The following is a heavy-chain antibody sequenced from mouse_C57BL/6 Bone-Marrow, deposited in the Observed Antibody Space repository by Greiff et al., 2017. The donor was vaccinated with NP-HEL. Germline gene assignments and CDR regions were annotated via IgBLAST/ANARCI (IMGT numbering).Heavy chain of an antibody. CDR2: ISDGGSYT. CDR3: ARDTLDGYYPYYFDY. Sequence: EVHLVESGGGLVKPGGSLKLSCAASGFTFSSYAMSWVRQTPEKRLEWVATISDGGSYTYYPDNVKGRFTLSRDNAKNNLYLQMSHLKSEDTTMYYCARDTLDGYYPYYFDYGGQGTTLTVAS. CDR1: GFTFSSYA. J-gene: IGHJ2*01. D-gene: IGHD2-3*01. V-gene: IGHV5-4*01.